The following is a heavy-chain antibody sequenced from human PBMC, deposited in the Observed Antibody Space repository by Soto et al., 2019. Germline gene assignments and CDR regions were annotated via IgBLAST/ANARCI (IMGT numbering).Heavy chain of an antibody. J-gene: IGHJ6*02. CDR2: ISAYNGDT. CDR1: GYSFTTHG. Sequence: QVQLVQSEAEVRKPGASVKVSCKASGYSFTTHGISWVRRAPGHVLEWMGWISAYNGDTHYVQRFQGRLTMTTDTSTSTAYMELRSLTSDDTAVYYCARDPPFSGILRGTPLMDVWGQGTTVTVSS. CDR3: ARDPPFSGILRGTPLMDV. D-gene: IGHD4-17*01. V-gene: IGHV1-18*04.